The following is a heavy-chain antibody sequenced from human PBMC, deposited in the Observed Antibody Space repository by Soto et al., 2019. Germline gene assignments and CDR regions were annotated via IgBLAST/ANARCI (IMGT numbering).Heavy chain of an antibody. J-gene: IGHJ5*02. CDR2: IYYSGST. CDR3: ARDRRTVTTRWFDP. Sequence: QVQLQESGPGLVKPSQTLSLACTVSGGSISSGGYYWSWIRQHPGKGLEWIGYIYYSGSTYYNPSLKSRVTISVDTSKNQFSLKLSSVTAADTAVYYCARDRRTVTTRWFDPWGQGTLVTFSS. V-gene: IGHV4-31*03. CDR1: GGSISSGGYY. D-gene: IGHD4-4*01.